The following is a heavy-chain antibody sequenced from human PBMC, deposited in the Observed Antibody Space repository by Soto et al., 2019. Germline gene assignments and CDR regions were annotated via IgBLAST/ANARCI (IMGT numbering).Heavy chain of an antibody. CDR3: ASDGSGFHWYFDI. Sequence: QVQLQQSGPGLVKPSQTLSLICAISGDSVSSKTATWNWIRQSPSRGLEWLGRTYYRSKWYNDSAVSVKSRVVITPDTSKNQFSLQLNSVTPDDAAVYFCASDGSGFHWYFDIWGRGTLVTVSS. CDR2: TYYRSKWYN. V-gene: IGHV6-1*01. D-gene: IGHD6-19*01. CDR1: GDSVSSKTAT. J-gene: IGHJ2*01.